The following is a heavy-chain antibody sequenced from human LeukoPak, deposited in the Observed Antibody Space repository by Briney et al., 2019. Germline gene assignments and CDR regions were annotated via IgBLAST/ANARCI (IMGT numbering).Heavy chain of an antibody. CDR2: ISGSGGST. Sequence: GGSLRLSCAASGFTFSSYAMSWVRQAPGKGLEWVSAISGSGGSTYYADSVKGRFTISRDNSKNTLYLQMNSLRAEDTAVYYCAKEPGYSSGHFTDLFDYWGQGTLVTVSS. V-gene: IGHV3-23*01. CDR3: AKEPGYSSGHFTDLFDY. CDR1: GFTFSSYA. D-gene: IGHD5-18*01. J-gene: IGHJ4*02.